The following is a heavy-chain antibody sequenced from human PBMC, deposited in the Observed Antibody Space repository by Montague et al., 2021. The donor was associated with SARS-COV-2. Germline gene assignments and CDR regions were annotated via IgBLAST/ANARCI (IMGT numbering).Heavy chain of an antibody. Sequence: SETLSLTCTVSGGSINRYCWSWIRQPAGKGLEWIGRIYTTGSTNSNPSLMSRVTMSVDTSKNQFSLNLSSVTAADTAIYYCARDGDYDYIWGSYRPYYFDNWGQGTLVTVSS. V-gene: IGHV4-4*07. CDR2: IYTTGST. CDR1: GGSINRYC. D-gene: IGHD3-16*02. CDR3: ARDGDYDYIWGSYRPYYFDN. J-gene: IGHJ4*02.